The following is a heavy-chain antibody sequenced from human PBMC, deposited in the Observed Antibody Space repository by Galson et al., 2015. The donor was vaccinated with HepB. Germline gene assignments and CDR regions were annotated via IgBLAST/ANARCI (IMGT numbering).Heavy chain of an antibody. J-gene: IGHJ6*03. CDR1: GGTFSRYA. V-gene: IGHV1-69*13. Sequence: SVKVSCKASGGTFSRYAFSWVRRAPGQGFEWMGGIIPILGTPNYAQKLQDRVTIAADDSTSTVYMELNSLRSDDTAIYYCARDEGGAANMVTGGHYYNYYYMDHWGQGTTVTVSS. CDR3: ARDEGGAANMVTGGHYYNYYYMDH. D-gene: IGHD5-18*01. CDR2: IIPILGTP.